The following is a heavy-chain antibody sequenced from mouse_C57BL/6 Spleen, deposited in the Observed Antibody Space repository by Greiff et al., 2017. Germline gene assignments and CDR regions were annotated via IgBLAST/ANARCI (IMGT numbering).Heavy chain of an antibody. J-gene: IGHJ4*01. CDR2: IPPSDSDT. Sequence: QVQLQQPGAELVKPGASVKVSCKASGYTFTSYWMPWVKQRPGQGLEWIGRIPPSDSDTNYNQKFKGKATLTVDKSSSTAYMQLSSLTSEDSAFYYCAIGYGSSYDYAMDYWGQGTSVTVSS. D-gene: IGHD1-1*01. V-gene: IGHV1-74*01. CDR1: GYTFTSYW. CDR3: AIGYGSSYDYAMDY.